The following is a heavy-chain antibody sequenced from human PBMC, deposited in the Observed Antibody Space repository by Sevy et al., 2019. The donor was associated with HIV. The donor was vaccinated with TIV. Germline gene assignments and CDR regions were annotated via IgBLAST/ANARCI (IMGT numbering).Heavy chain of an antibody. J-gene: IGHJ4*02. Sequence: GGSLRLSCAASGFTFSSYIMNWVRQAPGKGLEWVSCISSSSSTIYYADSVKGRFTISRDNAKNSLYLQMNSLRAEDTAVYYCARTGVAVAGSVDYWGQGTLVTVSS. CDR2: ISSSSSTI. CDR3: ARTGVAVAGSVDY. CDR1: GFTFSSYI. V-gene: IGHV3-48*01. D-gene: IGHD6-19*01.